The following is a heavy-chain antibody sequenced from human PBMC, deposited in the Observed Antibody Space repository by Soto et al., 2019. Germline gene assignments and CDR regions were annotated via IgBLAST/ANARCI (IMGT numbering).Heavy chain of an antibody. CDR3: ARDPGNYDYVWGSYRPSYAFDI. CDR2: IYSGGST. J-gene: IGHJ3*02. V-gene: IGHV3-53*01. Sequence: QPGGSLRLSCAASGFTVSSNYMSWVRQAPGKGLEWVSVIYSGGSTYYADSVKGRFTISRDNSKNTLYLQVNSLRAEDTAVYYCARDPGNYDYVWGSYRPSYAFDIWGQGTMVTVSS. D-gene: IGHD3-16*02. CDR1: GFTVSSNY.